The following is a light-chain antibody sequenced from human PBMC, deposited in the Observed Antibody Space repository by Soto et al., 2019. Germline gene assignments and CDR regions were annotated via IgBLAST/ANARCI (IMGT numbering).Light chain of an antibody. CDR2: EVN. J-gene: IGLJ3*02. CDR3: SSYAGTNNLGV. V-gene: IGLV2-8*01. Sequence: QSALTQPPPASGSPGQSVTISCTGTSSDIGGYNFVSWYQQHPGKAPKLIIYEVNKRPSGVPDRFSGSKSGNTASLIVSGLQADDEGDYYCSSYAGTNNLGVFGGGTKLTVL. CDR1: SSDIGGYNF.